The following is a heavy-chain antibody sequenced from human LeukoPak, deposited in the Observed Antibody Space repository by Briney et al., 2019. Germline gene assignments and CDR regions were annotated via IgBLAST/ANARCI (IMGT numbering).Heavy chain of an antibody. CDR1: GYTLTELS. Sequence: GASVKVSCKVSGYTLTELSMHWVRQAPGKGLEWMGGFDPEDGETIYAQKFQGRVTMTEVTSTDTAYMELSSLRSEDTAVYYCATASEWELSFYAFDIWGQGTMVTVSS. CDR3: ATASEWELSFYAFDI. V-gene: IGHV1-24*01. J-gene: IGHJ3*02. D-gene: IGHD1-26*01. CDR2: FDPEDGET.